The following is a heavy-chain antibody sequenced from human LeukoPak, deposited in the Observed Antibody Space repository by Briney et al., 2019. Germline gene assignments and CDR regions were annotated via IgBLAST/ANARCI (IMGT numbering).Heavy chain of an antibody. D-gene: IGHD3-16*01. CDR2: ISTDARTI. J-gene: IGHJ4*02. V-gene: IGHV3-74*01. CDR1: GFAFSSNW. Sequence: GGSLRLSCAASGFAFSSNWMHRVRQAPGKGLVWVSHISTDARTITYADFVKGRFTISRDNAKNTLYLQMNGLRAEDTALYYCVRGQSTAWGLDYWGQGTLVTVSS. CDR3: VRGQSTAWGLDY.